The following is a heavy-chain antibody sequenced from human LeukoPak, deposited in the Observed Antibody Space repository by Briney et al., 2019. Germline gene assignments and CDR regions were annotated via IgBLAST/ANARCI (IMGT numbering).Heavy chain of an antibody. Sequence: PGGSLRLSCAASGFTFSSYAMSWVRQAPGKGLEWVSGMSGSGGSRYYAASMKGRFTISRDTSTNALSLQMNSLRAEDTAVYYCAKGFRSGDRLFDYWGQGTLVTVSS. J-gene: IGHJ4*02. D-gene: IGHD3-10*01. CDR3: AKGFRSGDRLFDY. CDR2: MSGSGGSR. CDR1: GFTFSSYA. V-gene: IGHV3-23*01.